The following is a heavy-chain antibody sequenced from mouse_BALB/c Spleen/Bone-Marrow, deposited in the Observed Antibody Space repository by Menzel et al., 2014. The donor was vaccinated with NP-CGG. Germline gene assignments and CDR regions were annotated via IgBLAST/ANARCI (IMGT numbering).Heavy chain of an antibody. CDR1: GFNIKDTY. CDR3: ARYRHYGSSYAMDY. CDR2: IDPANGNT. V-gene: IGHV14-3*02. Sequence: VQLKESGAELVKPGASVKLSCTASGFNIKDTYMYWVKQRPEQGLEWIGRIDPANGNTKYDPKFQGKATITADTSSNTAYLQLSSLTSEDTAVYYCARYRHYGSSYAMDYWGQGTSVTVSS. D-gene: IGHD1-1*01. J-gene: IGHJ4*01.